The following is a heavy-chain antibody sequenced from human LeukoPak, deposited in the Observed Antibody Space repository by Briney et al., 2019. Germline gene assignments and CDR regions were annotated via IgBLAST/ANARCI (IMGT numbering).Heavy chain of an antibody. V-gene: IGHV3-7*04. D-gene: IGHD6-13*01. CDR1: GFSSSTYW. J-gene: IGHJ4*02. CDR2: IKQDGSEK. Sequence: GGSLRLSCAASGFSSSTYWMSWVRQAPGKGLEWVANIKQDGSEKYYVDSVKGRFTISRDNAKNSLYLQMNSLRAEDTAVYYCARDHSSSWYGSWLYWGQGTLVTVSS. CDR3: ARDHSSSWYGSWLY.